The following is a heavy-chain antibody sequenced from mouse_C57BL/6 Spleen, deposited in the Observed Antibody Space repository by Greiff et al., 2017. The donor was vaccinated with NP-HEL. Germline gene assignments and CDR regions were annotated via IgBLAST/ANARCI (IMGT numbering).Heavy chain of an antibody. CDR3: ARRRVDYYGSSYDY. CDR2: IYPGSGST. V-gene: IGHV1-55*01. J-gene: IGHJ2*01. CDR1: GYTFTSYW. D-gene: IGHD1-1*01. Sequence: VQLQQPGAELVKPGASVKMSCKASGYTFTSYWITWVKQRPGQGLEWIGDIYPGSGSTNYNEKFKSKATLTVDTSSSTAYMQLSSLTSEDSAVYYCARRRVDYYGSSYDYWGQGTTLTVSS.